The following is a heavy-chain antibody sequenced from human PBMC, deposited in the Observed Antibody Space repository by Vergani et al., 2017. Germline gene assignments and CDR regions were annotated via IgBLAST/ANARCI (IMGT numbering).Heavy chain of an antibody. V-gene: IGHV3-21*01. CDR1: GFTFSSYS. CDR2: ISSSSSYI. D-gene: IGHD3-3*01. J-gene: IGHJ5*02. CDR3: ASCRDFWSGRMGWFDP. Sequence: EVQLVESGGGLVKPGGSLRLSCAASGFTFSSYSMNWVRQAPGKGLEWVSSISSSSSYIYYADSVKGRFTISRDNAKNSLYLQMNSLRAEDTAVYYCASCRDFWSGRMGWFDPWGQGTLVTVSS.